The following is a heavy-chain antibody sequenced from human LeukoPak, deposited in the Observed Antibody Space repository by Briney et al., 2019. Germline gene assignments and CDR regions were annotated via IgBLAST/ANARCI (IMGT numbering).Heavy chain of an antibody. CDR2: ISGSGGST. J-gene: IGHJ3*02. CDR1: GFTASSND. V-gene: IGHV3-23*01. D-gene: IGHD4-17*01. CDR3: AGGSYDYGESEAFDI. Sequence: PGGSLRLSCAASGFTASSNDMSWVRQAPGKGLECVSAISGSGGSTYYADSVKGRFTISRDNAKNSLYLQMNSLRAEDTAVYYCAGGSYDYGESEAFDIWGQGTMVTVSS.